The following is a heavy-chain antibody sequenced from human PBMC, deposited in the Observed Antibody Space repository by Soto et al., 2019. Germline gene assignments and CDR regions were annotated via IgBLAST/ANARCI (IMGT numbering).Heavy chain of an antibody. V-gene: IGHV1-3*01. Sequence: QVQLVQSGAEVKKPGASVKVSCKASGYTFTSYARHWVRQAPGQRLEWMGWINAGNGNTKYSQKFHGRDTITRDTSASTAYIELSSLRSEDTAVYYCARDGIVVVGQYYYYYYYMDVWGKGTTVTVSS. J-gene: IGHJ6*03. D-gene: IGHD2-15*01. CDR1: GYTFTSYA. CDR2: INAGNGNT. CDR3: ARDGIVVVGQYYYYYYYMDV.